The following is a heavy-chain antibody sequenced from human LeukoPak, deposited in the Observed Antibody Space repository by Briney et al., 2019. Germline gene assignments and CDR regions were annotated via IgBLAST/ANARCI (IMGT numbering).Heavy chain of an antibody. Sequence: SVKVSCKASGGTFSSYAISWVRQAPGQGLEWMGGIIPIFGTANYAQKFQGRVTITTDESTSTAYMELSSLRSEDTAVYYCARSPIPDIVVVPAANVSYYYYMDVWGKGTTVTVSS. J-gene: IGHJ6*03. D-gene: IGHD2-2*01. CDR2: IIPIFGTA. CDR1: GGTFSSYA. V-gene: IGHV1-69*05. CDR3: ARSPIPDIVVVPAANVSYYYYMDV.